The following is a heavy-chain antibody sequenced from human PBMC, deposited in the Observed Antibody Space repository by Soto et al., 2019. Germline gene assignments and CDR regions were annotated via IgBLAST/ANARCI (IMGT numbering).Heavy chain of an antibody. Sequence: QLHLQESGSGLVKPSQTLSLTCAVSGGSISSGGYSWSWIRQPPGKGLEWIGYIYHSGRTYYNPSLKSRVTISVDRSKNQFSLKLSSVTAADTAVYYCARAGGLGAVAVDYWGQGTLVTVSS. CDR1: GGSISSGGYS. D-gene: IGHD6-19*01. J-gene: IGHJ4*02. CDR2: IYHSGRT. CDR3: ARAGGLGAVAVDY. V-gene: IGHV4-30-2*01.